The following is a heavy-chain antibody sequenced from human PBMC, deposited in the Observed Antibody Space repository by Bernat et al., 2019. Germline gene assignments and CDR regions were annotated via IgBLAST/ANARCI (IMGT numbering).Heavy chain of an antibody. J-gene: IGHJ5*02. D-gene: IGHD2-21*02. CDR1: GFTFSSYA. CDR3: AKVVGTLNS. Sequence: QVQLVESGGGVVQPGRSLRLSCAASGFTFSSYAMHWVRQAPGKGLEWVAVISYDGSNKYYADSVKGQFTISRDNSKNTLYLQMNSLRAEDTAVYYCAKVVGTLNSWGQGTLVTVSS. V-gene: IGHV3-30-3*01. CDR2: ISYDGSNK.